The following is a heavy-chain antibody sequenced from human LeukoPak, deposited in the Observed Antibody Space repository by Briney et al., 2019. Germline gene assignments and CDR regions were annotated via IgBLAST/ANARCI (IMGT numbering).Heavy chain of an antibody. Sequence: GGSLRLSCAASGFTSSSYAMHWVRQAPGKGLEWVAVISYDGSNKYYADSVKGRFTISRDNSKNTLYLQMNSLRAEDTAVYYCAREDSGYAYFDYWGQGALVTVSS. CDR1: GFTSSSYA. V-gene: IGHV3-30-3*01. D-gene: IGHD5-12*01. J-gene: IGHJ4*02. CDR2: ISYDGSNK. CDR3: AREDSGYAYFDY.